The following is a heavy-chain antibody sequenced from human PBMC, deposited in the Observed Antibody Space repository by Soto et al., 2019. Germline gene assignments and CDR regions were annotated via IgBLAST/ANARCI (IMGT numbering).Heavy chain of an antibody. J-gene: IGHJ4*02. D-gene: IGHD6-13*01. CDR2: INSDGTRT. CDR3: ARAYSSTDY. Sequence: GGSLRLSCAASGSTFSNYWMHWVRQAPGKGLVSVSRINSDGTRTSYADSVKGRFTISRDNAKNTLYLQMNSLRAEDTAVYYCARAYSSTDYWGQGTLVTVSS. V-gene: IGHV3-74*01. CDR1: GSTFSNYW.